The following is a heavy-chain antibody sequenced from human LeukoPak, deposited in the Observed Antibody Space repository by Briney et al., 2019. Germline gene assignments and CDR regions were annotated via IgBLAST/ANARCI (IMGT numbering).Heavy chain of an antibody. V-gene: IGHV1-2*02. D-gene: IGHD5-18*01. CDR2: INPNSGGT. CDR3: ARVSLEAITAMVYYFDC. J-gene: IGHJ4*02. CDR1: GYTFTGYY. Sequence: ASVKVSCKASGYTFTGYYMHWVRQAPGQGLEWMGWINPNSGGTNYAQKFQGRVTMTRDTSISTAYMELSRLRSDDTAVYYCARVSLEAITAMVYYFDCWGQGTLVTVSS.